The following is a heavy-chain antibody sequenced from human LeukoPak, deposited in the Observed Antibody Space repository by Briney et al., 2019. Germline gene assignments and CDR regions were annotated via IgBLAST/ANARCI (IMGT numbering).Heavy chain of an antibody. J-gene: IGHJ4*02. Sequence: GGSLRLSCAASGFTFANYAMSWVRQAPGKGLEWVSSISGSATSTFYADSVKGRFTISRDKSKNTLFLQMNSLRAEDTALYYCAKRHTTGWFYLDYWGRGTLVTVSS. D-gene: IGHD6-19*01. CDR3: AKRHTTGWFYLDY. CDR2: ISGSATST. V-gene: IGHV3-23*01. CDR1: GFTFANYA.